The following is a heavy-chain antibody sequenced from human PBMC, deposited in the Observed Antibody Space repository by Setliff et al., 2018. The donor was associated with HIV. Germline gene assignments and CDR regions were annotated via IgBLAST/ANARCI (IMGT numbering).Heavy chain of an antibody. V-gene: IGHV1-18*01. CDR3: ARDVYSGSYYRSAPNFDL. Sequence: GASVKVSCKASGYTFTSYGISWVRQAPGQGLEWMGWISAYNGNTNYAQKLQGRVTMATDTSTSTAYMELRSPRSDDTAVYYCARDVYSGSYYRSAPNFDLWGRGTLVTVSS. CDR2: ISAYNGNT. CDR1: GYTFTSYG. J-gene: IGHJ2*01. D-gene: IGHD1-26*01.